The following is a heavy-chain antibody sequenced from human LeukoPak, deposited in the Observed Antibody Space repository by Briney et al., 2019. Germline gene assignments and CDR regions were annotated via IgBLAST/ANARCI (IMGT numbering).Heavy chain of an antibody. D-gene: IGHD2-15*01. J-gene: IGHJ4*02. CDR2: IYYSGST. Sequence: SETLSLTCTVSGGSISSYYWSWIRQPPGKGLEWIGYIYYSGSTNYNPSLKSRVTISVGTSKNQFSLKLSSVTAADTAVYYCARDSGGPIDYWGQGTLVTVSS. CDR1: GGSISSYY. V-gene: IGHV4-59*01. CDR3: ARDSGGPIDY.